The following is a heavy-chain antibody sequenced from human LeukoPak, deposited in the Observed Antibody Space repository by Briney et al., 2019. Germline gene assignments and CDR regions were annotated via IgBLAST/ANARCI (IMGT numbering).Heavy chain of an antibody. Sequence: PGGSLRLSCAAPGFTFSSYGMHWVRQAPGKGLEWVAFIRYDGSNKYYADSVKGRFTISRDNSKNTLYLQMNSLRAEDTAVYYCAKDRYCSSTSCYGGYRFDPWGQGTLVTVSS. J-gene: IGHJ5*02. D-gene: IGHD2-2*01. CDR1: GFTFSSYG. CDR3: AKDRYCSSTSCYGGYRFDP. V-gene: IGHV3-30*02. CDR2: IRYDGSNK.